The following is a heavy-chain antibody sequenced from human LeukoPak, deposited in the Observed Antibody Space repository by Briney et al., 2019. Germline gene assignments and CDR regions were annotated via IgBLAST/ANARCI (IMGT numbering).Heavy chain of an antibody. Sequence: PSETLSLTCTVSGGSISSGDYYWSWIRQPPGKDLEWIGYIYYSGSTYYNPSLKSRVTISVGTSKNQFSLKLSSVTAADTAVYYCARDSGVVGTDAFDICGQGTMVTVSS. V-gene: IGHV4-30-4*01. D-gene: IGHD5-12*01. CDR2: IYYSGST. J-gene: IGHJ3*02. CDR1: GGSISSGDYY. CDR3: ARDSGVVGTDAFDI.